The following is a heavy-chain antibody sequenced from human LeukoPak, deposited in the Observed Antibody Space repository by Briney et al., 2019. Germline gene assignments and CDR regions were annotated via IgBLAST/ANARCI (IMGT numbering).Heavy chain of an antibody. CDR3: ARRLRYCTNGVCSNWFDP. V-gene: IGHV4-34*01. Sequence: SETLSHTCAVYGESFSGYSWSWIRQPPGKGLEWIGEINHSGSTNYNPSLKSRVTISVDTSKNQFSLKLSSVTAADTAVYYCARRLRYCTNGVCSNWFDPWGQGTLVTVSS. D-gene: IGHD2-8*01. CDR1: GESFSGYS. J-gene: IGHJ5*02. CDR2: INHSGST.